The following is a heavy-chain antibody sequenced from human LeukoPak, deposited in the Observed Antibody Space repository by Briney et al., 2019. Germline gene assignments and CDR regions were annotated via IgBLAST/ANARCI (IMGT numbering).Heavy chain of an antibody. CDR2: ISCSGGST. D-gene: IGHD3-10*01. V-gene: IGHV3-23*01. Sequence: ETLSLTCAVYGGSFSGYYWSWIRQAPGKGLEWVSAISCSGGSTYYADSVKGRFTISRDNSKNTLYLQMNSLRAEDTAVYYCANGITMVRGGFDYWGQGTLVTVSS. J-gene: IGHJ4*02. CDR1: GGSFSGYY. CDR3: ANGITMVRGGFDY.